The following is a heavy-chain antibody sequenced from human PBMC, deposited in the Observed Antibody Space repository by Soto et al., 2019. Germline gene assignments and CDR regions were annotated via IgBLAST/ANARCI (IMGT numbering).Heavy chain of an antibody. D-gene: IGHD3-22*01. CDR3: AADPNNYYDCSHYKC. CDR1: GFTFTSSA. Sequence: SVKVSCKASGFTFTSSAVQWVRQARGQRPEWIGWIVVGSGNTAYAQKFQERVSITRDMSTSTAYMELSSLRSEDTAVYYCAADPNNYYDCSHYKCWGQGTLVTVSS. CDR2: IVVGSGNT. V-gene: IGHV1-58*01. J-gene: IGHJ4*02.